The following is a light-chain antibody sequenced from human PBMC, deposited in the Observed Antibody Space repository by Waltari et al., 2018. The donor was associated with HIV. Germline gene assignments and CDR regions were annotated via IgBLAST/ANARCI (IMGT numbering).Light chain of an antibody. V-gene: IGLV2-11*01. CDR2: DVS. J-gene: IGLJ3*02. Sequence: QSALTQPRSVSGSPGQLVTISCTGTSSDIGGYNYVSWYQQYPGKAPKVVIYDVSERPAGVPDRFSGSKSGNTASLTISGLQAGDEADYYCCSYAGSYTWLFGGGTKLTVL. CDR3: CSYAGSYTWL. CDR1: SSDIGGYNY.